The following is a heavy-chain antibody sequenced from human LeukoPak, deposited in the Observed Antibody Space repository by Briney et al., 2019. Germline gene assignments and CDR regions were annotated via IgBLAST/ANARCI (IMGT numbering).Heavy chain of an antibody. J-gene: IGHJ3*02. CDR3: ARDSNGYAFDI. CDR1: GFTFSSYW. V-gene: IGHV3-7*01. CDR2: IKQDGSEK. D-gene: IGHD2/OR15-2a*01. Sequence: GGSLRLSCAASGFTFSSYWMSWVRQAPGKGLEWVANIKQDGSEKYYVDSVKGRFTISRDNAKNSLYLQMNSQRAEDTAVYYCARDSNGYAFDIWGQGTMVTVSS.